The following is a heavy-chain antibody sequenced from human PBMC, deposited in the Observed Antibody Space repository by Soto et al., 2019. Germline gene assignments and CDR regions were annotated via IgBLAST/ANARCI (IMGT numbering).Heavy chain of an antibody. D-gene: IGHD2-8*02. CDR1: GFTFSSYD. J-gene: IGHJ3*02. V-gene: IGHV3-13*01. CDR2: IGTAGDT. CDR3: AREPGGVGAFDI. Sequence: GGSLRLPCAASGFTFSSYDMHWVRQATGKGLEWVSAIGTAGDTYYPGSVKGRFTISRENAKNSLYLQMNSLRAGDTAVYYCAREPGGVGAFDIWGQGTMVTVSS.